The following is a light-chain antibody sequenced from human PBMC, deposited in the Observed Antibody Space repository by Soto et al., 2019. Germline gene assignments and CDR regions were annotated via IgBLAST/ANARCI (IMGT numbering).Light chain of an antibody. CDR2: VNSDGSL. J-gene: IGLJ2*01. CDR3: QTGRTGIV. CDR1: SGHSNYA. V-gene: IGLV4-69*01. Sequence: QSVLTQSPSASASLGASVKLTCTLSSGHSNYAVAWQQQEPEQGPRYLMKVNSDGSLSKGAGIPSRFSGSSSGAERYLTISSLQSEDEADYSWQTGRTGIVFGGGTKVTVL.